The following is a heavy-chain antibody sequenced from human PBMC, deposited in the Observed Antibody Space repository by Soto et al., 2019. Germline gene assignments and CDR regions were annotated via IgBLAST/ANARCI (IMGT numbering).Heavy chain of an antibody. Sequence: QVQLQESGPGLVKPSQTLSLTCTVSGDSVSGGDSYWSWIRQPPGKALEWIGYTSFSGYTSYTPSLTSRVTISVGMSKSQFSLRLTSVTAADTAIYYCVRGGNPYHYATSGPGTFDKWGQGTLVSVSS. CDR1: GDSVSGGDSY. J-gene: IGHJ4*02. CDR2: TSFSGYT. D-gene: IGHD3-22*01. CDR3: VRGGNPYHYATSGPGTFDK. V-gene: IGHV4-30-4*01.